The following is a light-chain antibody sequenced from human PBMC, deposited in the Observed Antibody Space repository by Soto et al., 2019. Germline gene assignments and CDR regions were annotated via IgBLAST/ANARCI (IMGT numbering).Light chain of an antibody. V-gene: IGLV2-14*01. CDR1: SSDVGAYNY. Sequence: QSALTQPASVSGSPGQSITISCTGSSSDVGAYNYVSWYQQHPGKAPRLMIYEVTNRPSGVSNRFSGSKSGNTVSLTISGLRADDQADYHCNSYTSGSTLVVFGGGTKLTVL. CDR2: EVT. J-gene: IGLJ2*01. CDR3: NSYTSGSTLVV.